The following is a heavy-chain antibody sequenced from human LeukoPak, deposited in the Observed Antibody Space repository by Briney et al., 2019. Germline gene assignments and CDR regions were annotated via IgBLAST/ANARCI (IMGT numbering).Heavy chain of an antibody. V-gene: IGHV3-30*18. Sequence: GGSLRLSCAASGFTFSSYGMNWVRQAPGKGLEWVAFISYDGSNKYYADSVKGRFTISRDNSKNTLYLQMNSLRAEDTAVYYCAKELVEARDYWGQGTLVTVSS. CDR1: GFTFSSYG. D-gene: IGHD2-15*01. J-gene: IGHJ4*02. CDR2: ISYDGSNK. CDR3: AKELVEARDY.